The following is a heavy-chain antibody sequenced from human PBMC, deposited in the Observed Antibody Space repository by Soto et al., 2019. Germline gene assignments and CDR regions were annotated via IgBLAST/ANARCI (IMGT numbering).Heavy chain of an antibody. Sequence: ASVKVSCKASGYTFTSYGINWVRHAPGQGLEWMGWISAYNGNTNSAQKLQGRVTMTTDTSTSTAYMELRSLRSDDTAVYYCARVGYCSSTSCYTGYYYYYGMDVWGQGTTVTVSS. CDR3: ARVGYCSSTSCYTGYYYYYGMDV. J-gene: IGHJ6*02. CDR1: GYTFTSYG. V-gene: IGHV1-18*01. CDR2: ISAYNGNT. D-gene: IGHD2-2*02.